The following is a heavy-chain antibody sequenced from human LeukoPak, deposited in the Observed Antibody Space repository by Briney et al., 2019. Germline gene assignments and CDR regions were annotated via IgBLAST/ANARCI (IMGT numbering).Heavy chain of an antibody. CDR3: AREGGLY. CDR2: ISSNGGST. V-gene: IGHV3-64*04. D-gene: IGHD3/OR15-3a*01. CDR1: GFTFRSYA. J-gene: IGHJ4*02. Sequence: PGGSLRLSCSASGFTFRSYAMHWARQAPGKGLEHVSAISSNGGSTYYADSVKGRFTISRDNSKNTLYLQMNSLRVEDTALYYCAREGGLYWGQGTLVTVSS.